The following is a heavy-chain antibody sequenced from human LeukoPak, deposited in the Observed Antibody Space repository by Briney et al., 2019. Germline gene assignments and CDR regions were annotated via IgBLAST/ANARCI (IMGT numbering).Heavy chain of an antibody. CDR2: IYYSGST. Sequence: PSETLSLTCTVSGGSISSYYWSWIRQPPGKGLEWIGYIYYSGSTNYNPSLKSRVTISVDTSKNQFSLKLSSVTAADTAVYYCAREVWDDSSGYYEYYFDYWGQGTLVTVSS. CDR1: GGSISSYY. V-gene: IGHV4-59*01. D-gene: IGHD3-22*01. CDR3: AREVWDDSSGYYEYYFDY. J-gene: IGHJ4*02.